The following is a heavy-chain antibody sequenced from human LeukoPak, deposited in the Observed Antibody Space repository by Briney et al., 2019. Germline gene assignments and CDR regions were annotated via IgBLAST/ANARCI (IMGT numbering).Heavy chain of an antibody. D-gene: IGHD3-16*01. Sequence: GGSLRLSCAASGFTVSSNYRSWFRQVPGKGLEWVSVIYSGRSTYYADSVKGTFTISRDNSKNTLYPQMNNLRAEDTAFYYCARERGGNYFDYWGQGTLVTVSS. J-gene: IGHJ4*02. CDR1: GFTVSSNY. CDR2: IYSGRST. CDR3: ARERGGNYFDY. V-gene: IGHV3-53*01.